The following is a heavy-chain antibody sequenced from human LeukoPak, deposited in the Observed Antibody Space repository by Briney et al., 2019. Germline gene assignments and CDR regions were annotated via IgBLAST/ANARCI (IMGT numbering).Heavy chain of an antibody. CDR1: GLTFSSYA. V-gene: IGHV3-23*01. CDR3: AKYGLVGYCSGGSCYWIDY. Sequence: PGGSLRLSCAASGLTFSSYAMSWVLQAPGKGLEWVSAISGSGGSTYYADSVKGRFTISRDNSKNTLYLQMNSLRAEDTAVYYCAKYGLVGYCSGGSCYWIDYWGQGTLVTVSS. J-gene: IGHJ4*02. CDR2: ISGSGGST. D-gene: IGHD2-15*01.